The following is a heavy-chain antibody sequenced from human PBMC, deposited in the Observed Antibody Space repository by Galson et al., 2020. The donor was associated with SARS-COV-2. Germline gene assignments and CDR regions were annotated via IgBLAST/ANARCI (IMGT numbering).Heavy chain of an antibody. J-gene: IGHJ5*02. Sequence: GSLRLSCAASGFTFSNYAMSWVRQAPGKGLKWVSAITGSGRNTYYADSVKGRFTISRDNSNNTVYLQISSLRAEDTAVYYCAKHWSSSWGGDWLDPWGQGTLVSVSS. CDR3: AKHWSSSWGGDWLDP. V-gene: IGHV3-23*01. CDR1: GFTFSNYA. CDR2: ITGSGRNT. D-gene: IGHD2-2*01.